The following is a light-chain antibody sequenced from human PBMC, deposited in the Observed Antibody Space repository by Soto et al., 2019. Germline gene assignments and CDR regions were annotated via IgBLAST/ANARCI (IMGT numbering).Light chain of an antibody. CDR1: QSISSY. CDR3: QQSYSTPTIT. CDR2: AAS. Sequence: DIQMTQSPSSLSASVVDRVTITCXVSQSISSYLNWYQQRPGKAPKLLIYAASSLQSGVPSRFSGSGSGTDFTLTISSLQPEDFATYYCQQSYSTPTITFGQGTRLEIK. J-gene: IGKJ5*01. V-gene: IGKV1-39*01.